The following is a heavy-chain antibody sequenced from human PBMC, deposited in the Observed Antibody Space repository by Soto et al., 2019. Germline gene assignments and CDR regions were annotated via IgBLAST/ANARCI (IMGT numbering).Heavy chain of an antibody. D-gene: IGHD1-26*01. CDR3: ARDLLEYSGTLPGY. CDR1: GFTFSSYA. V-gene: IGHV3-30-3*01. J-gene: IGHJ4*02. Sequence: PGGSLRLSCAASGFTFSSYAMHWVRQAPGKGLEWVAVISYDGSNKYYADSVKGRFTISRDNSKNTLYLQMNSLRAEDTAVYYCARDLLEYSGTLPGYWGQGTLVTVSS. CDR2: ISYDGSNK.